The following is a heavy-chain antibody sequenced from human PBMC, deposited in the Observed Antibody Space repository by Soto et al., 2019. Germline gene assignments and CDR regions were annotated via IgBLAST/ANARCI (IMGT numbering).Heavy chain of an antibody. CDR2: VYNSGDIT. J-gene: IGHJ5*02. CDR3: LADPNWFDR. Sequence: EVQLLESGGGLVQPGGSLRLSCAASGFTFNNYAMTWVRQAPGKGLEWVSTVYNSGDITHYADSVKGRFTASRGNSKNMLFLQMTSLRVEDTGLYYCLADPNWFDRWGQGTMVTVSS. V-gene: IGHV3-23*01. CDR1: GFTFNNYA.